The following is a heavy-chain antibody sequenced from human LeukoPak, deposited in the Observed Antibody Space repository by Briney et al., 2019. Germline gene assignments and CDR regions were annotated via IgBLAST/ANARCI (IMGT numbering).Heavy chain of an antibody. D-gene: IGHD6-13*01. CDR1: GDSISSGDYY. CDR2: IYYRGST. Sequence: SETLSLTCTVSGDSISSGDYYWTWIRQHPGKGLEWIGCIYYRGSTYYNLSLKSRVIISADTSKNHFSLKLSSVTAADTAVYYCARVREATIAPFFDYWGQGILVTVSS. CDR3: ARVREATIAPFFDY. V-gene: IGHV4-31*03. J-gene: IGHJ4*02.